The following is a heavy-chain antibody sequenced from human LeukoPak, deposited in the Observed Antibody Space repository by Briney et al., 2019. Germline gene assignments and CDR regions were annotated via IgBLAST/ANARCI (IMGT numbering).Heavy chain of an antibody. CDR2: ISTGGSNI. D-gene: IGHD3-22*01. CDR1: GFIFRNYT. Sequence: NPGGSLRLSCAASGFIFRNYTMNWVRQAPGKGLEWVSSISTGGSNIVYADSVKGRFTISRDNAKNSLYLQMNSLRAEDTAVYYCTRVLYYDSTGYFGLGYWGQGTLVTVSS. CDR3: TRVLYYDSTGYFGLGY. V-gene: IGHV3-21*01. J-gene: IGHJ4*02.